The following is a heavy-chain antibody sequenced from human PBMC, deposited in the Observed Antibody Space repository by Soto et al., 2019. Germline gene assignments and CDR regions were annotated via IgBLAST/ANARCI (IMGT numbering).Heavy chain of an antibody. CDR2: SSNSGTFA. J-gene: IGHJ4*02. CDR3: ARSGDNFNVLDY. D-gene: IGHD1-1*01. V-gene: IGHV3-11*06. CDR1: GFTFSDYY. Sequence: PGGSLRLSCAASGFTFSDYYMSWVRQAPGRGLEWISYSSNSGTFARYATSVKGRFSVSRDNANNSLYLRMNSLGVEDTAVYYCARSGDNFNVLDYWGQGTPVTVSS.